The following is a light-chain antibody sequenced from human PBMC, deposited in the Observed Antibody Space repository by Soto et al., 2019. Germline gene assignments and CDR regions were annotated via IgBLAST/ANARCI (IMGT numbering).Light chain of an antibody. CDR3: KQYGSSIN. V-gene: IGKV3-20*01. Sequence: EILSTHSSGTISYSTVEIANLSGRASQTVNSSYLAWYQRKPGQAPRLLIYHASSRATGIQDRFSGSGSWADFTLTISRLEPEDFAVYYCKQYGSSINVGGGNQVDIK. J-gene: IGKJ4*01. CDR1: QTVNSSY. CDR2: HAS.